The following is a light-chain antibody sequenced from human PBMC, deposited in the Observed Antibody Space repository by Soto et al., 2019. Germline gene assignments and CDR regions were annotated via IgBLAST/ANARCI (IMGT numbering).Light chain of an antibody. CDR3: QQYGSSPLT. Sequence: EIVLTQSPGTLSLSPGERATRSCRASQSVSSGYLAWYQQKPGQAPRLLIYGASSRATGIPDRFSGSGSGTDFTLTSSRLEPEDFAVYYCQQYGSSPLTFGHGTNVDIK. V-gene: IGKV3-20*01. CDR1: QSVSSGY. J-gene: IGKJ3*01. CDR2: GAS.